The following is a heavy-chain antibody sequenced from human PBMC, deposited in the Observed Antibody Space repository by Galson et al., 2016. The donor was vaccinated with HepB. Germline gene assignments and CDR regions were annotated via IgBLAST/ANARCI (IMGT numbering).Heavy chain of an antibody. Sequence: QSGAEVKKPGESVTISCQGSGYNFPSQWIGWVRQMPGKGLEWMGLIYPGDSDTRYSPSFQGQVTISADRSISTTYLQWSSLEASDIAHYYCASGKWRDFDYWGQGTLLTVAS. CDR2: IYPGDSDT. V-gene: IGHV5-51*01. CDR1: GYNFPSQW. CDR3: ASGKWRDFDY. D-gene: IGHD1-26*01. J-gene: IGHJ4*02.